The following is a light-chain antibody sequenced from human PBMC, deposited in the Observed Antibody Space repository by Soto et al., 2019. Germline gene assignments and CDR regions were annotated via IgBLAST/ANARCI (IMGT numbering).Light chain of an antibody. J-gene: IGKJ4*01. V-gene: IGKV1-27*01. CDR3: KKYESAPLT. CDR1: QGISTY. Sequence: DIQMTQSPSSLSASVGDRVTITCRASQGISTYLAWYQQKPGKVPKLLIYTASTLQPGVPSRFSGSGSGTDFPLTTSTLQPEDVAIYYCKKYESAPLTFGGGTKGEI. CDR2: TAS.